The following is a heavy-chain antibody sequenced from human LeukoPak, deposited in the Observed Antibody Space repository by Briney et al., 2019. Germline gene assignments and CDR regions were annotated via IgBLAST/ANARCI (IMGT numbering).Heavy chain of an antibody. CDR2: IYTSGST. D-gene: IGHD4-17*01. CDR3: ARGGDRFDY. J-gene: IGHJ4*02. Sequence: PSQTLSLTCTASGGSISSGSYYWSWIRQPAGKELEWIGRIYTSGSTNYNPSIKSRATISVDTSKNQFSLKLSSVSAADTAVYYCARGGDRFDYWGQGTLVTVSS. CDR1: GGSISSGSYY. V-gene: IGHV4-61*02.